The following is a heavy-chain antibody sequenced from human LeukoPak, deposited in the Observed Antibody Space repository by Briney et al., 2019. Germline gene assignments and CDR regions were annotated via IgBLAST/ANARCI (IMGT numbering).Heavy chain of an antibody. V-gene: IGHV3-30*18. CDR3: AKDLHSSGWFYYYYYGMDV. D-gene: IGHD6-19*01. CDR2: ISYDGSNK. J-gene: IGHJ6*02. Sequence: GRSLRLSCAASGFTFSSYGMHWVRQAPGKGLEWVAVISYDGSNKYYADSVKGRFTISRDNSKNTLYLQMNSLRAEDTAVYYCAKDLHSSGWFYYYYYGMDVWGQGTTVTVSS. CDR1: GFTFSSYG.